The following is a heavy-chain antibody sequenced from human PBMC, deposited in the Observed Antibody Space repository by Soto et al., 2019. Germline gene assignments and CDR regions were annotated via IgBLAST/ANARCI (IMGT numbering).Heavy chain of an antibody. V-gene: IGHV3-7*03. CDR1: GFTFSHHW. CDR2: IKEDGSEK. Sequence: EVQLVESGGGLVQPGGSLTLSCVASGFTFSHHWISWVRQAPGKGLEWVANIKEDGSEKYYMDSVKGRFTISRDNAENSVYLQMNSLRADDTAVYYCARGHYGMDVWGQGTTVTVSS. J-gene: IGHJ6*02. CDR3: ARGHYGMDV.